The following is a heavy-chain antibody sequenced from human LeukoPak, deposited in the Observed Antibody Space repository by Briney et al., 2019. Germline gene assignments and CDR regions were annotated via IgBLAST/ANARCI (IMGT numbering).Heavy chain of an antibody. CDR2: IHPGDSNI. V-gene: IGHV5-51*01. Sequence: GESLKISCQCSGYSSPRDWIAWVRQPPGKGLEWMGIIHPGDSNIVYSPFLQAQVTISADRSISTTYLQWDSLKASDTAMCYCARLTYYDPTHYFDYWGQGTLVSVSS. CDR1: GYSSPRDW. D-gene: IGHD3-22*01. CDR3: ARLTYYDPTHYFDY. J-gene: IGHJ4*02.